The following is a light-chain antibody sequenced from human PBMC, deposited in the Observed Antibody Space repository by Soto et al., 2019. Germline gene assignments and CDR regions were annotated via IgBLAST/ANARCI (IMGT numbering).Light chain of an antibody. Sequence: EIVLTQSPGTLSLSPGERVTLSCRASQSVSSSYLAWYQQKPGQAPRLLIYGASRRATGIPDRFSGSGSGTDFTLTISRLEPEDIATYYCQQTDDLPGYTFGQGTRLEIK. V-gene: IGKV3-20*01. J-gene: IGKJ2*01. CDR2: GAS. CDR1: QSVSSSY. CDR3: QQTDDLPGYT.